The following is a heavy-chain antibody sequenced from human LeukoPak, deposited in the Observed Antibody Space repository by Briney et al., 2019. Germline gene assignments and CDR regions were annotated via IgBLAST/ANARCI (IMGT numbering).Heavy chain of an antibody. CDR1: GFTFRNAW. Sequence: PGGSLRLSCAASGFTFRNAWMSWVRQAPGKGLEWVGRIKSKTDGGTTDYAAPVKGRFNISRDDSKNTLYLQMNSLKTEDTAVYYCTTANDGTYYDILTGYYIPAFDIWGQGTMVTVSS. D-gene: IGHD3-9*01. V-gene: IGHV3-15*01. J-gene: IGHJ3*02. CDR2: IKSKTDGGTT. CDR3: TTANDGTYYDILTGYYIPAFDI.